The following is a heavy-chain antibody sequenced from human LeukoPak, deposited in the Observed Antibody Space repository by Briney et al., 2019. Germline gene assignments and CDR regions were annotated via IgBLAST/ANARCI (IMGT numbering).Heavy chain of an antibody. J-gene: IGHJ3*02. CDR1: GGSISSYY. CDR2: IYYSGST. V-gene: IGHV4-39*07. Sequence: SETLSLTCTVSGGSISSYYWSWIRQPPGKGLEWIGSIYYSGSTYYNPSLKSRVTISVDTSKNQFSLKLSSVTAADTAVYYCARVALRYFDWLPRVDAFDIWGQGTMVTVSS. D-gene: IGHD3-9*01. CDR3: ARVALRYFDWLPRVDAFDI.